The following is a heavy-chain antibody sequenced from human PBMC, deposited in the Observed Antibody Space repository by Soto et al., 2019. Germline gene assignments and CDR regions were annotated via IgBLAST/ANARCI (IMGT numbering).Heavy chain of an antibody. V-gene: IGHV3-21*01. D-gene: IGHD6-25*01. CDR3: ARKKGGDSYYYYYMDV. CDR2: ISSSSSYI. Sequence: VQLVESGGGLVKPGGSLRLSCAASGFTFSSYSMNWVRQAPGKGLEWVSSISSSSSYIYYADSVKGRFTISRDNAKNSLYLQMNSLRAEDTAVYYCARKKGGDSYYYYYMDVWGKGTTVTVSS. CDR1: GFTFSSYS. J-gene: IGHJ6*03.